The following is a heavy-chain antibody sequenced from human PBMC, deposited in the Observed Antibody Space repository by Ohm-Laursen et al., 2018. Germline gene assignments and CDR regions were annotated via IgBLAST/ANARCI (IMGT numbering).Heavy chain of an antibody. CDR2: ISYDGSNK. Sequence: SLRLSCTASGFTFSSYSMNWVRQAPGKGLEWVAVISYDGSNKYYADSVKGRFTISRDNSKNTLYLQMNSLRAEDTAVYYCANHNANYDSSGYAWGQGTLVTVSS. V-gene: IGHV3-30*18. CDR3: ANHNANYDSSGYA. CDR1: GFTFSSYS. J-gene: IGHJ5*02. D-gene: IGHD3-22*01.